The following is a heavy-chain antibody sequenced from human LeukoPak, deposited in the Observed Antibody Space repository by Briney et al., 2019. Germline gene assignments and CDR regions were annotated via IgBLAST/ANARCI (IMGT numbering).Heavy chain of an antibody. CDR3: ASQDSSGYNLGY. D-gene: IGHD3-22*01. CDR2: INPSGGST. Sequence: ASVKVSFKASGYTFTSYYMHWVRQAPGQGLEWMGIINPSGGSTSYAQKFQGRVTMTRDTSTSTVYMELSSLRSEDTAVYYCASQDSSGYNLGYWGQGTLVTVSS. V-gene: IGHV1-46*03. J-gene: IGHJ4*02. CDR1: GYTFTSYY.